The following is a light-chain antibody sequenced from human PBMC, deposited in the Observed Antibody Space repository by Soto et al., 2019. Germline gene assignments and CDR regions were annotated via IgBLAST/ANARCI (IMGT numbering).Light chain of an antibody. CDR3: QQRSNWPPWT. CDR2: DAS. J-gene: IGKJ1*01. CDR1: QSVSSY. V-gene: IGKV3-11*01. Sequence: EIVLTQSPATLSLSPGEIATLSCRASQSVSSYLAWYQQKPGQAPRLLIYDASNRATGIPARFSGSGSGTDFTLTISSLEPEDFAVYYCQQRSNWPPWTFGQGTK.